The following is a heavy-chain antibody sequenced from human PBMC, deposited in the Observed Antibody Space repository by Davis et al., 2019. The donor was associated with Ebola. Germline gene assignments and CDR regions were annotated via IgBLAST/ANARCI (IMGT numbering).Heavy chain of an antibody. V-gene: IGHV4-4*02. CDR2: IYHSGST. CDR3: ARGSANSALYYYYGMDV. Sequence: SETLSLTCAVSGGSISSSNWWSWVRQPPGKGLEWIGEIYHSGSTNYNPSLKSRVTISVDKSKNQFSLKLSSVTAADTAVYYCARGSANSALYYYYGMDVWGQGTTVTVSS. D-gene: IGHD4-23*01. J-gene: IGHJ6*02. CDR1: GGSISSSNW.